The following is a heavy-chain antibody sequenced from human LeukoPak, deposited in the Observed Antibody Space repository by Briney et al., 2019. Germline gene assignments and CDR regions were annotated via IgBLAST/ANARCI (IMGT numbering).Heavy chain of an antibody. CDR2: ISYDGSNK. D-gene: IGHD3-22*01. CDR3: AKDKMFYYDSSGYYPDAFDI. CDR1: GFTFSSYG. J-gene: IGHJ3*02. V-gene: IGHV3-30*18. Sequence: GGSLRLSCAASGFTFSSYGMHWVRQAPGKGLEWVAVISYDGSNKYYADSVKGRFTISRDNSKNTLYLQMNSLRAEDTAVYCCAKDKMFYYDSSGYYPDAFDIWGQGTMVTVSS.